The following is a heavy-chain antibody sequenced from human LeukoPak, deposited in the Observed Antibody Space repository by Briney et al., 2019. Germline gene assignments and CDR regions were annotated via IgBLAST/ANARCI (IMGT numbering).Heavy chain of an antibody. CDR2: IRSDRYGGTS. CDR1: GFTFGDNP. Sequence: GGSLRLSCTASGFTFGDNPLKGVRQAPGKGVEWVGLIRSDRYGGTSEYVASVNGRFSISRDDSRNILYLEMNSLRNEDTAVYFCTRISSSPAALYYYYMDVWGKGIPVTVSS. CDR3: TRISSSPAALYYYYMDV. V-gene: IGHV3-49*04. D-gene: IGHD6-6*01. J-gene: IGHJ6*03.